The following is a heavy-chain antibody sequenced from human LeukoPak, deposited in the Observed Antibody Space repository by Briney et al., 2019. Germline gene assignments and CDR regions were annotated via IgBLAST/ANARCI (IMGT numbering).Heavy chain of an antibody. CDR2: IKQDGSEK. V-gene: IGHV3-7*01. Sequence: PGGSLRLSCAASGFTFSSYWMSWVRQAPGKGLEWVANIKQDGSEKYYVDSVKGRFTISRDNAKSSLYLQMNSLRAEDTAVYYCARDWGNDFWSGYLNWGQRTQVTVSS. D-gene: IGHD3-3*01. CDR1: GFTFSSYW. CDR3: ARDWGNDFWSGYLN. J-gene: IGHJ4*02.